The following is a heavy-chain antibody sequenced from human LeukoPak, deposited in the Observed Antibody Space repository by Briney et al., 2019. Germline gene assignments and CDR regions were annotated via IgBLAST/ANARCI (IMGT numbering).Heavy chain of an antibody. CDR3: ARDSVVAARYYYGKDV. J-gene: IGHJ6*02. V-gene: IGHV3-53*01. Sequence: GGSLRLSCAASGFTVSSNYMSWVRQAPGKGLEWVSVIYSGGSTYYADSVKGRFTISRDNSKNTLYLQMNSLRAEDTAVYYCARDSVVAARYYYGKDVWGQGTTVTVSS. CDR2: IYSGGST. D-gene: IGHD2-15*01. CDR1: GFTVSSNY.